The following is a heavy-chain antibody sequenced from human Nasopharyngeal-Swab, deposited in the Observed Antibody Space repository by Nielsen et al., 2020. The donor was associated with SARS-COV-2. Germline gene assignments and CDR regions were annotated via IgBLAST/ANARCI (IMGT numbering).Heavy chain of an antibody. CDR2: IYSSEST. J-gene: IGHJ4*02. V-gene: IGHV4-30-4*01. CDR1: GDSITGDHY. D-gene: IGHD3-22*01. CDR3: ARGSSGYYYPSFDY. Sequence: LRLSCTVSGDSITGDHYWCWIRQSPGKGLEWIGLIYSSESTQYNPSLKSRVTISVDTSKNQFSLKLTSVTAADTAVYYCARGSSGYYYPSFDYWGQGTLATVSS.